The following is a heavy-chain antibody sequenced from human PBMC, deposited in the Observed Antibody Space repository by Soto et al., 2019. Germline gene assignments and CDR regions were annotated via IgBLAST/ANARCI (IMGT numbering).Heavy chain of an antibody. CDR3: ARAIAVAGTVEAFDI. Sequence: GGSLRLSCAASGFTFSSYGMHWVRQAPGKGLEWVAVIWYDGSNKYYADSVKGRFTISRDNSKNTLYLQMNSLRAEDTAVYYCARAIAVAGTVEAFDIWGQGTMVTVSS. CDR2: IWYDGSNK. CDR1: GFTFSSYG. J-gene: IGHJ3*02. V-gene: IGHV3-33*01. D-gene: IGHD6-19*01.